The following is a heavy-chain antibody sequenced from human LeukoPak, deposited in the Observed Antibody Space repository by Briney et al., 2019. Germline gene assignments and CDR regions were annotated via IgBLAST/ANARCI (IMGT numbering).Heavy chain of an antibody. J-gene: IGHJ4*02. Sequence: GGSLRLSCAASGFTFSAYAFSWVRQAPGRGLEWVSVISDTGSSTYYADSVKGRFTISRDNSKNTLYLQMNGLRAEDTAVYYCAKDRRNAYNYGGFDYWGQGTLVTVSS. CDR3: AKDRRNAYNYGGFDY. D-gene: IGHD5-24*01. V-gene: IGHV3-23*01. CDR2: ISDTGSST. CDR1: GFTFSAYA.